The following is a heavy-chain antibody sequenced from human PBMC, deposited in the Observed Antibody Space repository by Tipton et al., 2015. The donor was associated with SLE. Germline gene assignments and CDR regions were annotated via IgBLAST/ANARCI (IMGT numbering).Heavy chain of an antibody. Sequence: TLSLTCTVSGGSLSSYYWSWIRQPPGKGLEWIGYIYYSGSTNYNPSLKSRVTMSVDTSKNQFSLKLSSVTAADTAVYYCARVDSSGWYSFDYWGQGTLVTVSS. J-gene: IGHJ4*02. V-gene: IGHV4-59*12. D-gene: IGHD6-19*01. CDR3: ARVDSSGWYSFDY. CDR2: IYYSGST. CDR1: GGSLSSYY.